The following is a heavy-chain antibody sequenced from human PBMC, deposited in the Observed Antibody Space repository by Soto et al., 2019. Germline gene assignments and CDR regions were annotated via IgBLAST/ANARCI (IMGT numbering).Heavy chain of an antibody. V-gene: IGHV3-33*01. CDR3: AREAGYQDTIGQQLPDC. CDR1: GFTISNYG. D-gene: IGHD6-13*01. J-gene: IGHJ4*02. CDR2: IWYDASNR. Sequence: QVQLVESGGGVVQPGGSLRLSCAASGFTISNYGMHWVRQAPGKGLEWVAGIWYDASNRYYADSVKGRSIISRDNSKNMLYLQMNSLRADDTAVYYCAREAGYQDTIGQQLPDCWGQGIMVTVSS.